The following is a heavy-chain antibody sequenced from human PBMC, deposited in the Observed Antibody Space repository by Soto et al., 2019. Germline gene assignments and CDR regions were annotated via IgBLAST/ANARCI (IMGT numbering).Heavy chain of an antibody. Sequence: ASVKVSCEASGYSFTSYYMHWVRQAPGQGLEWMGIINPSGGSTSYAQKFQGRVTMTRDTSTSTVYMELSSLRSEDTAVYYCARLITGTTALDAFDIWGQGTMVTVSS. CDR2: INPSGGST. CDR3: ARLITGTTALDAFDI. V-gene: IGHV1-46*01. J-gene: IGHJ3*02. CDR1: GYSFTSYY. D-gene: IGHD1-7*01.